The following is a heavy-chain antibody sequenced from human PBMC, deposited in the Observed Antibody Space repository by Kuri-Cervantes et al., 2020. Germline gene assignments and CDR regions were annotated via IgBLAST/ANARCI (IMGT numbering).Heavy chain of an antibody. CDR1: GFTFSSYS. D-gene: IGHD3-10*01. V-gene: IGHV3-21*01. CDR2: ISSSSYI. Sequence: GGSLRLSCAASGFTFSSYSMNWVRQAPGKGLEWVSSISSSSYIYYADSVKGRFTISRDNAKNSLYLQMNSLRAEDTAVYYCAKGPRGHYYMDVWGKGTTVTVSS. CDR3: AKGPRGHYYMDV. J-gene: IGHJ6*03.